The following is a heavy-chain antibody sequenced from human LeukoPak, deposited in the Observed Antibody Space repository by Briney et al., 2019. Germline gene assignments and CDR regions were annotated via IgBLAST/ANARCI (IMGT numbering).Heavy chain of an antibody. CDR2: VYYTGST. Sequence: SETLSLTCTVSGASISTQYWTWIRQPPGKGLEWIGNVYYTGSTYYNPSLKSRITISVDTSKNQFSLKLSSVTAADTAVYYCARQAQSSSWYQPHAFDIWGQGTMVTVSS. J-gene: IGHJ3*02. CDR1: GASISTQY. CDR3: ARQAQSSSWYQPHAFDI. V-gene: IGHV4-59*08. D-gene: IGHD6-13*01.